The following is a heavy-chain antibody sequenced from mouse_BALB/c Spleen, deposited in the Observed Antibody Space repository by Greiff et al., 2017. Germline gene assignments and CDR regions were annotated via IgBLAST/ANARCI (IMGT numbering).Heavy chain of an antibody. V-gene: IGHV5-17*02. CDR1: GFTFSSFG. D-gene: IGHD1-1*01. CDR3: ASGDYYGISSRCFDV. Sequence: EVMLVESGGGLVQPGGSRKLSCAASGFTFSSFGMHWVRQAPEKGLEWVAYISSGSSSIYYADTVKGRFTISRDNPKNTLFLQVTSLRSEDTAMYYCASGDYYGISSRCFDVWGAETTVTVSS. J-gene: IGHJ1*01. CDR2: ISSGSSSI.